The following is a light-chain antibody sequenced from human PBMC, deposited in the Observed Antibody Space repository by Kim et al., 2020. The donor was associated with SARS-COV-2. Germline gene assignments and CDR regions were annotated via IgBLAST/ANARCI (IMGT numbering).Light chain of an antibody. V-gene: IGLV2-14*03. J-gene: IGLJ3*02. CDR3: SSFTTRSTLV. CDR2: DVN. CDR1: SSNIGSYNY. Sequence: QSALTQPASVSGSPGQSISISCTGTSSNIGSYNYVSCHQQHPGKAPKLMIYDVNKRPSGISSRFSGSKSGSTASLTISGLQAEDEADYYCSSFTTRSTLVFGGGTQLTVL.